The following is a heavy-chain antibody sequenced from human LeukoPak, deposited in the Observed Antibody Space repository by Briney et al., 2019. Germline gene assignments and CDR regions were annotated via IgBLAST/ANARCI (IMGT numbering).Heavy chain of an antibody. V-gene: IGHV3-48*04. CDR3: AELGITMIGGV. CDR2: ISSSGSTI. CDR1: GFTFSNYS. D-gene: IGHD3-10*02. J-gene: IGHJ6*04. Sequence: HPGGSLRLSCAASGFTFSNYSINWVRQAPGKGLEWVSYISSSGSTIYYADSVKGRFTISRDNAKNSLYLQMNSLRAEDTAVYYCAELGITMIGGVWGKGTTVTISS.